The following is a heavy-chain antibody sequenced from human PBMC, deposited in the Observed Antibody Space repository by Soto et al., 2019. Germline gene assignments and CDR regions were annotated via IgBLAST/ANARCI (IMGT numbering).Heavy chain of an antibody. V-gene: IGHV3-30*03. D-gene: IGHD6-19*01. Sequence: QVQLQESGGGVVQPGRSLRLSCAASGFTFDIYGMHWVRQAPGKGLEWVAVTSFDGGKKYYGDSVKGRFTISRDNSKNTLYLQMNCLKVEATAVYYWATDTGDIAVDGLVHYMDVWVKGTTVIVSS. J-gene: IGHJ6*03. CDR2: TSFDGGKK. CDR3: ATDTGDIAVDGLVHYMDV. CDR1: GFTFDIYG.